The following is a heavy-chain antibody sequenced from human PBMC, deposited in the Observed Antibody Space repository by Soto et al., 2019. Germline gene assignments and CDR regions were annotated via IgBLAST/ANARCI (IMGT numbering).Heavy chain of an antibody. CDR3: AGGIVYAFDI. V-gene: IGHV4-4*02. CDR2: IDHSGST. Sequence: QVQLQESGPGLVKPSGTLSLTCAVSGVSLSNPNWWAWVRQAPGKGLEWIGEIDHSGSTNYNPSLNNRGTISLDRSKNRFSRKLSSVAAADTAVYYWAGGIVYAFDIWGQGTMGTVSS. CDR1: GVSLSNPNW. D-gene: IGHD1-26*01. J-gene: IGHJ3*02.